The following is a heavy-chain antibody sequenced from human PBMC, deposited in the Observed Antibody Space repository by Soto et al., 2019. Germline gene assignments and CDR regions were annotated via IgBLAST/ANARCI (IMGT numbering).Heavy chain of an antibody. J-gene: IGHJ3*02. Sequence: GGSLRLSCAAAGFTFSSYAMNWVRQAPGKGLEWVAVISYDGSNKYYADSVKGRFTISRDNSKNTLYLQMNSLRAEDTAVYYCARGGTRMVRGVYDAFDIWGQGTMVTVSS. D-gene: IGHD3-10*01. V-gene: IGHV3-30-3*01. CDR1: GFTFSSYA. CDR3: ARGGTRMVRGVYDAFDI. CDR2: ISYDGSNK.